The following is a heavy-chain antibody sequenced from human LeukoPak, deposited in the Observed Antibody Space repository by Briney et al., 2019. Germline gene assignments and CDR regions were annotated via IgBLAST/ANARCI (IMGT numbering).Heavy chain of an antibody. V-gene: IGHV3-48*04. D-gene: IGHD5-18*01. CDR3: ARAHPGRYSYGKPIDY. CDR2: ISSSSSTI. Sequence: PGGSLRLSCAASGFTFSSYSMNWVRQAPGKGLEWVSYISSSSSTIYYADSVKGRFTISRDNAKNSLYLQMNSLRAEDTAVYYCARAHPGRYSYGKPIDYWGQGTLVTVSS. J-gene: IGHJ4*02. CDR1: GFTFSSYS.